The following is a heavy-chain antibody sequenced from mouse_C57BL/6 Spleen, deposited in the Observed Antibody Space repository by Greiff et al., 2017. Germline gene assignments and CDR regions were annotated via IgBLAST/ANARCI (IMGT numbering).Heavy chain of an antibody. CDR1: GYTFTDYN. CDR2: IYPNNGGT. V-gene: IGHV1-18*01. J-gene: IGHJ3*01. Sequence: VQLQQSGPELVKPGASVKIPCKASGYTFTDYNMDWVKQSPGKSLEWIGDIYPNNGGTIYNQKFKGKATLTVDKSSSTAYMGLRSLTSEDTAVYYCASGSYSNYGFADWGQGTLVTVAA. D-gene: IGHD2-5*01. CDR3: ASGSYSNYGFAD.